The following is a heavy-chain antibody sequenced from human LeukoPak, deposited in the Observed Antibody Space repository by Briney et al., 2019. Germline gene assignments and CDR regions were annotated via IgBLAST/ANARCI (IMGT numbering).Heavy chain of an antibody. CDR3: TKGAVTTRLEGPHPGFHFDY. V-gene: IGHV3-48*04. CDR2: ISSSGSTI. CDR1: GFTFSIYG. Sequence: PGGSLRLSCAASGFTFSIYGMNWVRQAPGKGLEWVSYISSSGSTIYYADSVKGRFTVSRDNSKNSLYLQMNSLRTEDTAFYYCTKGAVTTRLEGPHPGFHFDYWGQGTLVTVSS. D-gene: IGHD4-17*01. J-gene: IGHJ4*02.